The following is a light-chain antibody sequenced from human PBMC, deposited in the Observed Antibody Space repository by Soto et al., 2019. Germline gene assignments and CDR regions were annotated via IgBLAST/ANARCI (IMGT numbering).Light chain of an antibody. J-gene: IGLJ1*01. V-gene: IGLV2-14*01. Sequence: QSALTQPASVSGSPGQSITISCTGTSSDVGGYNYVSWYQQHPGKAPKLMIYEVSNRPSGVSNRFSGSKSGNTASLTISGLQAEDEADSYCSSYTSSITYVFGTGTKVTVL. CDR3: SSYTSSITYV. CDR1: SSDVGGYNY. CDR2: EVS.